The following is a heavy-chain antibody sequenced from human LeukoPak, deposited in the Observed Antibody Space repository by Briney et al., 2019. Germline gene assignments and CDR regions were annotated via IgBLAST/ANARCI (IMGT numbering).Heavy chain of an antibody. D-gene: IGHD3-22*01. CDR2: INNDGSIT. J-gene: IGHJ3*02. CDR3: ARGKDYYDSSGYYSAFDI. CDR1: GFTFSSYW. V-gene: IGHV3-74*01. Sequence: GGSLRLSCAASGFTFSSYWMHWVRQAPGKGLVWVSRINNDGSITRNADSVKGRFTISRDNAKNTLYPQMNSLRAEDTAAYYCARGKDYYDSSGYYSAFDIWGQGTMVTVSS.